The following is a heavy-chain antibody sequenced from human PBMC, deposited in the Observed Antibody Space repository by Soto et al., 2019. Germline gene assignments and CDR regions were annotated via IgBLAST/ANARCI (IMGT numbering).Heavy chain of an antibody. D-gene: IGHD6-6*01. Sequence: XXSLRLSCAASGFTFTSYAMHWVRQAPGEGVEWDYXIFSRXHQYTEDSAKXXFTIPREXXKNQMYLQMHSLRAEDTAVYYCARVGVHTHFDYWGRGTLVTVSS. CDR3: ARVGVHTHFDY. V-gene: IGHV3-21*01. J-gene: IGHJ4*02. CDR1: GFTFTSYA. CDR2: IFSRXHQ.